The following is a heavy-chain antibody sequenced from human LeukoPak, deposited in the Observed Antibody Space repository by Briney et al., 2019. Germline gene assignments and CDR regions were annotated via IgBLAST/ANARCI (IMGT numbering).Heavy chain of an antibody. D-gene: IGHD1-1*01. V-gene: IGHV4-59*01. CDR3: ARVRRSNWFDP. CDR1: GGSISSYY. Sequence: SETLSLTCTVSGGSISSYYWSWIRQPPGKGLEWIGHIYYSGSTNYNPSLKSRVTISVDTSKNQFSLKLSSVTAADTAVYYCARVRRSNWFDPWGQGTLVTVSS. J-gene: IGHJ5*02. CDR2: IYYSGST.